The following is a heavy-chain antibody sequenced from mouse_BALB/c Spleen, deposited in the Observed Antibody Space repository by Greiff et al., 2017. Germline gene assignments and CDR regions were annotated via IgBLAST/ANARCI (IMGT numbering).Heavy chain of an antibody. Sequence: EVQLQQSGPELVKPGASVKISCKASGYTFTDYNMHWVKQSHGKSLEWIGYIYPYNGGTGYNQKFKSKATLTVDKSSSTAYMELARLTSEDSAIYYCARTGYYGSSLYYFDYWGQGTTLTVSS. CDR2: IYPYNGGT. J-gene: IGHJ2*01. CDR1: GYTFTDYN. D-gene: IGHD1-1*01. V-gene: IGHV1S29*02. CDR3: ARTGYYGSSLYYFDY.